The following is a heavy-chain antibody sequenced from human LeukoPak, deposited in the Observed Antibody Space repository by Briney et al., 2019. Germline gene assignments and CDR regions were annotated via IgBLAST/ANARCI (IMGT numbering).Heavy chain of an antibody. CDR3: ATDRSRSRSSGWYSGFDP. CDR1: GYTLTELS. CDR2: FDPEDGET. Sequence: ASVKVSCKVSGYTLTELSMHWVRQAPGKGLEWMGGFDPEDGETIYAQKFQGRVTMTEDTSTDTAYMELSSLRSEDTAVYYCATDRSRSRSSGWYSGFDPWGQGTLVTVSS. V-gene: IGHV1-24*01. D-gene: IGHD6-19*01. J-gene: IGHJ5*02.